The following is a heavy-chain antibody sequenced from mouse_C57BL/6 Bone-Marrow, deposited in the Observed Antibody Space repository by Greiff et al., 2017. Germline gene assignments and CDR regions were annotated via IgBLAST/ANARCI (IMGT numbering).Heavy chain of an antibody. J-gene: IGHJ2*01. CDR3: AILYDGYFDY. V-gene: IGHV5-17*01. CDR1: GFTFSDYG. D-gene: IGHD2-3*01. CDR2: ISSCSSTI. Sequence: EVHLVESGGGLVKPGGSLKLSCAASGFTFSDYGMHWVRQAPEKGLEWVAYISSCSSTIYYADTVKGRFTISRDNAKNTLFLQMTSLRSEDTAMYYCAILYDGYFDYWGQGTTLTVSS.